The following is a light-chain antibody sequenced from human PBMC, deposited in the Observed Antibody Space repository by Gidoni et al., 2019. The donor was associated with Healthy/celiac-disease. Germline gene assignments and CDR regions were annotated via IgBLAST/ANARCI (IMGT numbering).Light chain of an antibody. CDR3: CSYAGSYTLVV. J-gene: IGLJ2*01. Sequence: QSALTLPRSVSASPGQSVTISFTGTSSDVGGYYYVSWYHQRPGKAPNLVIYDVNKRPSGVPDRFSGSKSGSTASRTITGLQAGDEADYSCCSYAGSYTLVVFGGGTKLTVL. V-gene: IGLV2-11*01. CDR2: DVN. CDR1: SSDVGGYYY.